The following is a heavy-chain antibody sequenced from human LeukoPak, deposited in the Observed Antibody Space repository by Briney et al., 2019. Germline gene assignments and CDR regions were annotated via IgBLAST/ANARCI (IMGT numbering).Heavy chain of an antibody. V-gene: IGHV1-24*01. Sequence: VASVKLSCKVSAYTLTKLSMHWVRQAHGKGLEWMGGFDPEDGETIYAQKFQGRVTMTEDTSTDTAYMELSSLRSEDTAVYYCARGRGAARLGDYWGQGTLVTVSS. CDR3: ARGRGAARLGDY. D-gene: IGHD6-6*01. CDR1: AYTLTKLS. CDR2: FDPEDGET. J-gene: IGHJ4*02.